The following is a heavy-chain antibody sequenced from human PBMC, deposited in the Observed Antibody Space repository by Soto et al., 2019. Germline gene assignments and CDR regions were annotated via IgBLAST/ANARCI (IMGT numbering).Heavy chain of an antibody. CDR3: ARDEDYGDYGGAFDI. CDR2: IYHSGST. CDR1: SGSISSSNW. J-gene: IGHJ3*02. V-gene: IGHV4-4*02. D-gene: IGHD4-17*01. Sequence: SETLSLTCAVSSGSISSSNWWSWVRQPPGKGLEWIGEIYHSGSTNYNPSLKSRVTISVDKSKNQFSLKLSPVTAADTAVYYCARDEDYGDYGGAFDIWGQGTMVTVSS.